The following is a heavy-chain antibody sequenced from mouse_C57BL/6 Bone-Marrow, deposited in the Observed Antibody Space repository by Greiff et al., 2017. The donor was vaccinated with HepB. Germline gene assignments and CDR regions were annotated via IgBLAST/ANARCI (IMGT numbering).Heavy chain of an antibody. CDR3: ARLLRYYYAMDY. CDR1: GYTFTDYN. V-gene: IGHV1-18*01. D-gene: IGHD1-1*01. CDR2: INPNNGGT. J-gene: IGHJ4*01. Sequence: SGPELVKPGASVKIPCKASGYTFTDYNMDWVKQSHGKSLEWIGDINPNNGGTIYNQKFKGKATLTVDKSSSTAYMELRSLTSEDTAVYYCARLLRYYYAMDYWGQGTSVTVSS.